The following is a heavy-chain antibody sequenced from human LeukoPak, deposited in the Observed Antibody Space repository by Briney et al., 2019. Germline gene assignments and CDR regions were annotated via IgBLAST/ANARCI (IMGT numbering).Heavy chain of an antibody. CDR2: IYYSGST. Sequence: SETLSLTCTVSGGSISSYYWSWIRQPPGKGLEWIGYIYYSGSTNYNPSLKSRVTISVDTSKNQFSLKLSSVTAADTAVHYCARDARSSSTSLPLYYYYMDVWGKGTTVTVSS. V-gene: IGHV4-59*01. CDR1: GGSISSYY. D-gene: IGHD2-2*01. CDR3: ARDARSSSTSLPLYYYYMDV. J-gene: IGHJ6*03.